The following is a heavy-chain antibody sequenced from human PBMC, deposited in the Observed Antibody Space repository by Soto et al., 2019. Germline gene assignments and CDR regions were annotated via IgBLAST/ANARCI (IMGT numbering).Heavy chain of an antibody. Sequence: SETLSLTCAVYGGSFSGYYWSWIRQPPGKGLEWIGEINHSGSTNYNPSLKSRVTISVDTSKNQFSLKLSSVTAADTAVYYCARGQGFWSGYRRDFDYWGQGTLVTVSS. D-gene: IGHD3-3*01. CDR2: INHSGST. J-gene: IGHJ4*02. CDR3: ARGQGFWSGYRRDFDY. CDR1: GGSFSGYY. V-gene: IGHV4-34*01.